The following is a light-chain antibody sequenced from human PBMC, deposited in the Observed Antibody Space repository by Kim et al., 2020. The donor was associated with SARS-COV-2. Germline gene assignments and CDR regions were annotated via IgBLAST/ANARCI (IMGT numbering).Light chain of an antibody. V-gene: IGKV3-20*01. CDR2: AAA. Sequence: SPGDSATRSCRASQCVTSYLAWYQPRPGQAPRLIIYAAATRATGIPDRFSGSGSGADFTLTISRLEPEDFAVYYCQQYGGTPRTFGQGTKVDIK. CDR3: QQYGGTPRT. CDR1: QCVTSY. J-gene: IGKJ1*01.